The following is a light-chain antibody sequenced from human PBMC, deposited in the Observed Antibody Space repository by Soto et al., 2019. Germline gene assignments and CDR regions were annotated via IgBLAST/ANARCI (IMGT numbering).Light chain of an antibody. J-gene: IGLJ1*01. V-gene: IGLV2-14*01. Sequence: QSVLTQPASVSGSPGQSITISCTGTSSDVGGYNYVSWCQQHPGKAPKLMIYDVSNRPSGVSNRFSGSKSVNTASLTISGFQAEDEADYSCSSYTSSSTLNYVFGPGNKVTVL. CDR1: SSDVGGYNY. CDR3: SSYTSSSTLNYV. CDR2: DVS.